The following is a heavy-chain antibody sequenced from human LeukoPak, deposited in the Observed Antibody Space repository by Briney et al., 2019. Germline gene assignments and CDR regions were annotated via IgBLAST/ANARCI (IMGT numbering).Heavy chain of an antibody. CDR1: GGSISSYY. D-gene: IGHD5-24*01. CDR2: IYYSGST. V-gene: IGHV4-59*01. CDR3: ARDRDYYGMDV. Sequence: SETLSLTFTVSGGSISSYYWSWIRQPPGKGLEWFGYIYYSGSTNYNPSLKSRVTISVDTSKNQFSLKLSSVTAADTAVYYCARDRDYYGMDVWGQGTTVTVSS. J-gene: IGHJ6*02.